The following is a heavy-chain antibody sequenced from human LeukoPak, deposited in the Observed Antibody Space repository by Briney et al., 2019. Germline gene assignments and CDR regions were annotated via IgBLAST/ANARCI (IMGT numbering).Heavy chain of an antibody. J-gene: IGHJ4*02. CDR2: ISWNSGSI. CDR3: AKDIMGVESVVDY. Sequence: GGSLRISCAASGFTFDDYALPWVRQAPGKGLGWVSGISWNSGSIGYADSVKGRFTISRDIAKNSLYLQMNSLRAEDTALYYCAKDIMGVESVVDYWGQGTLVTVSS. CDR1: GFTFDDYA. V-gene: IGHV3-9*01. D-gene: IGHD3-10*01.